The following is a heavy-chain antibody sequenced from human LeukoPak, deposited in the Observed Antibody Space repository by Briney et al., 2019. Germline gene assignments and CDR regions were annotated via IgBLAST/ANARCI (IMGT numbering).Heavy chain of an antibody. V-gene: IGHV3-48*04. CDR2: ISSGGSTK. J-gene: IGHJ6*03. CDR3: ARFYGSSLYYYYSMDV. Sequence: GGSLRLSCAASGFTFSSYSMNWVRQAPGKGLEWISYISSGGSTKYYADSVKDRFTISRDNAKNSLYLQLTNVRAEDTGLYYCARFYGSSLYYYYSMDVWGKGTTVSVSS. D-gene: IGHD6-13*01. CDR1: GFTFSSYS.